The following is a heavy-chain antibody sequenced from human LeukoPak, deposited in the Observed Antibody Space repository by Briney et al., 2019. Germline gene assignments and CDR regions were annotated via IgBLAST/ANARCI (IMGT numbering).Heavy chain of an antibody. CDR1: LGTLRIYA. J-gene: IGHJ3*02. CDR3: SRDSSSGDSFDI. V-gene: IGHV1-69*01. D-gene: IGHD6-13*01. CDR2: SIPIFGTA. Sequence: ASVQDSCKASLGTLRIYAISELRQAPGQGVEWMGGSIPIFGTADYAQKFHGRVRINADESMSIDYMELSSVRSEDTAVYYGSRDSSSGDSFDIWGQGTMVTVSS.